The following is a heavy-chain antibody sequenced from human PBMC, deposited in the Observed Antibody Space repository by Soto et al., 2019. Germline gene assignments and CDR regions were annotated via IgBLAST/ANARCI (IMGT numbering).Heavy chain of an antibody. Sequence: ASVKVSCKASGYTYTSYGSSWVRQAPGQGLEWMGWISAYNGNTNYAQKLQGRVTMTTDTSTSTAYMELRSLRSDDTAVYYCARGEYRGYYDSSGYYFYYYYGMDVWGQGTTVTVSS. V-gene: IGHV1-18*01. CDR1: GYTYTSYG. CDR2: ISAYNGNT. D-gene: IGHD3-22*01. CDR3: ARGEYRGYYDSSGYYFYYYYGMDV. J-gene: IGHJ6*02.